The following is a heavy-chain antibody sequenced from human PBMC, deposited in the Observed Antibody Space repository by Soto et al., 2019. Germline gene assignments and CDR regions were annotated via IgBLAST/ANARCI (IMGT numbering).Heavy chain of an antibody. J-gene: IGHJ4*02. D-gene: IGHD3-3*01. V-gene: IGHV3-23*01. Sequence: GGSLRLSCAASGFTFSNYAMSWVRQAPGKGLEWVSAISGSVGDTHYADSVKGRFTISRDDSKNTLYLQMNSLSAEDTAVYYCAREHRANYDFWGGYYWGQGTLVTVSS. CDR1: GFTFSNYA. CDR2: ISGSVGDT. CDR3: AREHRANYDFWGGYY.